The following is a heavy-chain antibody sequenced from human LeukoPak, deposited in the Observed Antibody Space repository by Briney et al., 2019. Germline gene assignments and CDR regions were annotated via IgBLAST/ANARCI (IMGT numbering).Heavy chain of an antibody. J-gene: IGHJ4*02. Sequence: GGSLRLSCAASGFTFSSYGMHWVRQAPGKGLEWVAVISYDGSNKYYADSVKGRFTISRDNSKNTLYLQMNSLRAEDTAVYYCARANLWNDVAHWGQGTLVTVSS. V-gene: IGHV3-30*03. CDR1: GFTFSSYG. CDR3: ARANLWNDVAH. CDR2: ISYDGSNK. D-gene: IGHD1-1*01.